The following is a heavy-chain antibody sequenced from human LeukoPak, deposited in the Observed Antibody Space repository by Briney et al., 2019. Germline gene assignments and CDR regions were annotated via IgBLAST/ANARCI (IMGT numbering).Heavy chain of an antibody. CDR1: GGSISSNNYY. CDR3: QSRFLEWLLDY. J-gene: IGHJ4*02. V-gene: IGHV4-39*01. Sequence: SETLSLTCTVSGGSISSNNYYWGWIRQPPGKGLEWIGSIYYGGYTYYNPSLKSRVTISVDTSKNQFSLKLSSVTAADTAIYYCQSRFLEWLLDYWGQGALVTVSS. CDR2: IYYGGYT. D-gene: IGHD3-3*01.